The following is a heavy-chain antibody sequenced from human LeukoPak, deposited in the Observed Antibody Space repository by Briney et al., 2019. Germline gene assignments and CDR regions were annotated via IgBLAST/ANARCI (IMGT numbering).Heavy chain of an antibody. Sequence: GGSLRLSCAASGFTFSSYAMSWVRQAPGKGLEWVSAISGSGSTSYYADSVKGRFTISRDNSKNTLFLQMDSLRAEDTAVYYCAKTQWKVGATDYFDYWGQGILVTVSS. J-gene: IGHJ4*02. CDR3: AKTQWKVGATDYFDY. V-gene: IGHV3-23*01. CDR1: GFTFSSYA. CDR2: ISGSGSTS. D-gene: IGHD1-26*01.